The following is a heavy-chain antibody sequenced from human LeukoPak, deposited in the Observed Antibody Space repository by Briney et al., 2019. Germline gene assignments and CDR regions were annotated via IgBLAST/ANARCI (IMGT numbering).Heavy chain of an antibody. CDR3: ASSSSGWYYFDC. CDR2: IYYGGST. D-gene: IGHD6-19*01. CDR1: GGSISSYY. J-gene: IGHJ4*02. V-gene: IGHV4-59*01. Sequence: PSETLSLTCTVSGGSISSYYWSWIRQPPGKGLEWIGYIYYGGSTNYNPSLKSRVTISVDTSKNQFSLKLSSVTAADTAVYYCASSSSGWYYFDCWGQGTLVTVSS.